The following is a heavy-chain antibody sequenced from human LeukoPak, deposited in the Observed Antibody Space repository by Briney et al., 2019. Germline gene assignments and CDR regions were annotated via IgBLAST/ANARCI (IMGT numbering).Heavy chain of an antibody. CDR3: AGSGYSYGEGWY. V-gene: IGHV1-2*02. CDR2: ITPNSGGT. D-gene: IGHD5-18*01. Sequence: ASVKVSCKASGYTFADYYLHWVRQAPGQGLEGMGGITPNSGGTNYAQRFQGRVTMTRDTSITTASMELSRLRSDDTAVYYCAGSGYSYGEGWYWGQGTLVTVSS. CDR1: GYTFADYY. J-gene: IGHJ4*02.